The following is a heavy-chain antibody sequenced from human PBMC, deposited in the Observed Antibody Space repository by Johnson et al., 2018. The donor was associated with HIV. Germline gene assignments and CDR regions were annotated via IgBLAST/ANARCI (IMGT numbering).Heavy chain of an antibody. CDR2: ISWHSGSI. J-gene: IGHJ3*02. D-gene: IGHD3-22*01. V-gene: IGHV3-9*01. Sequence: VQLVESGGDLVQPGGSLRLSCAASGFTFDDYAMHWVRPAPGQGLAWVSGISWHSGSIGYADSVKGRFTLSRDNAKNSLYRQMDSLRAEDTAVYYCARDYYDLPWGYDAFDIWGQGTMVTVSS. CDR3: ARDYYDLPWGYDAFDI. CDR1: GFTFDDYA.